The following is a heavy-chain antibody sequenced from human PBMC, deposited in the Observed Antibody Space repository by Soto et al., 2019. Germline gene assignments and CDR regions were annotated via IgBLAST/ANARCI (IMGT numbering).Heavy chain of an antibody. J-gene: IGHJ4*02. D-gene: IGHD2-21*02. Sequence: EVQLVESGGGWIQPGGSLRLSCAASGFTVSSNYMSWVRQAPGKGLEWVSVIYRSDFIYYADSVTGRFTISRDNSKNTVYLQMNVLSAEDTAVYYCASSDSYYFDYWGQGTLVTVSS. CDR1: GFTVSSNY. V-gene: IGHV3-53*01. CDR3: ASSDSYYFDY. CDR2: IYRSDFI.